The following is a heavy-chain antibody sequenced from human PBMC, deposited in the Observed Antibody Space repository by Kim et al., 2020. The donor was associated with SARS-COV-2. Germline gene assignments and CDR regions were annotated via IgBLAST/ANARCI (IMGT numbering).Heavy chain of an antibody. CDR2: ISGSGGST. J-gene: IGHJ5*02. CDR1: GFTFSSYA. D-gene: IGHD3-10*01. CDR3: AKDPVRGVIGGRNRFDP. V-gene: IGHV3-23*01. Sequence: GGSLRLSCAASGFTFSSYAMSWVRQAPGKGLEWVSAISGSGGSTYYADSVKGRFTISRDNSKNTLYMQMNSLRAEDTAVYYCAKDPVRGVIGGRNRFDPWGQGTLVTVSS.